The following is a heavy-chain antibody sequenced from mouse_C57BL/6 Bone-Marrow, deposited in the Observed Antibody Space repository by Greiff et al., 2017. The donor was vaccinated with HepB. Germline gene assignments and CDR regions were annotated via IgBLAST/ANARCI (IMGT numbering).Heavy chain of an antibody. Sequence: QVQLQQPGAELVRPGTSVKLSCKASGYTFTSYWMHWVKQRPGQGLEWIGVIDPSDSYTNYNQKFKGKSTLTVDKSSSTAYMQLSSLTSEDSAVYYCARRGYWGQGTTLTVSS. J-gene: IGHJ2*01. CDR1: GYTFTSYW. CDR3: ARRGY. V-gene: IGHV1-59*01. CDR2: IDPSDSYT.